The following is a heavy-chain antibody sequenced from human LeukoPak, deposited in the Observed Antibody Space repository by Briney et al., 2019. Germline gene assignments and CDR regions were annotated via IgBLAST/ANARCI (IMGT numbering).Heavy chain of an antibody. CDR1: GFTVSCNY. D-gene: IGHD6-19*01. V-gene: IGHV3-53*01. Sequence: GGSLRLSCAASGFTVSCNYMNWVRQTPGKGLEWVSLIYGGGSTYYADSVKGRFTISRDNSKNTLYLQMNSLRAEDTAVYYCARDPASSSGWEFDYWGQGTLVTVSS. CDR2: IYGGGST. J-gene: IGHJ4*02. CDR3: ARDPASSSGWEFDY.